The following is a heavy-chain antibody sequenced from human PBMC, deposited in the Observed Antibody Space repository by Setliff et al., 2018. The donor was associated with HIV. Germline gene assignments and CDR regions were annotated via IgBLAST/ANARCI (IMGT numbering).Heavy chain of an antibody. D-gene: IGHD2-2*01. J-gene: IGHJ6*03. Sequence: PRESLKISCKASGYSFTNYWVGWVRQMPGNGLEWMGLIWPDDSDTMYSPSFQGQVTMLADKSISTAYIQWSSLKAPDTAMYYCSRASDPSHRMPPTNYYYYMDVWGKGTKVTVSS. V-gene: IGHV5-51*01. CDR2: IWPDDSDT. CDR3: SRASDPSHRMPPTNYYYYMDV. CDR1: GYSFTNYW.